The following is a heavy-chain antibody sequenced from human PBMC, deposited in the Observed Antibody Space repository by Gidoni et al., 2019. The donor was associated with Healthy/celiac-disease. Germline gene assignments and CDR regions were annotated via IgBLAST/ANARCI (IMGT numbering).Heavy chain of an antibody. CDR2: SSGSGGST. Sequence: EVQLLESGGGLVQPGGSLSLSCAASGFTFSSYALSWFRQAPGKGLEWVSASSGSGGSTYYADSVKGRFTISRDNSKNTLYLQMNSLRAEDTAVYYCAKDLGGEEQWLGGYYYYGMDVWGQGTTVTVSS. J-gene: IGHJ6*02. CDR1: GFTFSSYA. V-gene: IGHV3-23*01. CDR3: AKDLGGEEQWLGGYYYYGMDV. D-gene: IGHD6-19*01.